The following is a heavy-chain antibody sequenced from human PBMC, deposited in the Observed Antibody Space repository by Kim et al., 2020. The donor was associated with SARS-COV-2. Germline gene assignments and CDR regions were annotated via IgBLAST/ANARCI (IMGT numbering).Heavy chain of an antibody. J-gene: IGHJ4*02. CDR3: AKDLVGSGDYYNFIDC. V-gene: IGHV3-23*01. Sequence: GRSLRLSCAASGFPFSNYAMSWVRQTPGKGLEWVSAISGHGSNTYYADSVKGRFTISRDESKSTLFLQMNSLRGEDTAVYYCAKDLVGSGDYYNFIDCWGQGTLVTVSS. CDR2: ISGHGSNT. D-gene: IGHD3-10*01. CDR1: GFPFSNYA.